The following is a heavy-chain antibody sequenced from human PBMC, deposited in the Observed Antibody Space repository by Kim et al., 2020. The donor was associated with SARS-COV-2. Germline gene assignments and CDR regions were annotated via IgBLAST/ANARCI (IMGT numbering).Heavy chain of an antibody. CDR3: AKSRGGGYYYGMDV. Sequence: YADAGKGRLTISRDNSKNTLYLKMNSLGTEDTAVYYCAKSRGGGYYYGMDVWGQGTTVTVSS. V-gene: IGHV3-30-3*02. J-gene: IGHJ6*02. D-gene: IGHD3-16*01.